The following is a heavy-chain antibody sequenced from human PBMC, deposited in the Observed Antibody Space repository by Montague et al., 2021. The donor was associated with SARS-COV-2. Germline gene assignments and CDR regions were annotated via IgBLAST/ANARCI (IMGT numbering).Heavy chain of an antibody. CDR1: GGSISSSSYY. CDR2: IYYSGST. Sequence: SETLSLTCTVSGGSISSSSYYWGWIRQPPGKGLEWIGSIYYSGSTYYNPSLKSRVTISADTTKNQVSLKLSSVTAADTAVYYCARLLCSSTSCYYLFFAETSHFDYWGQGTLVTVSS. V-gene: IGHV4-39*01. D-gene: IGHD2-2*01. J-gene: IGHJ4*02. CDR3: ARLLCSSTSCYYLFFAETSHFDY.